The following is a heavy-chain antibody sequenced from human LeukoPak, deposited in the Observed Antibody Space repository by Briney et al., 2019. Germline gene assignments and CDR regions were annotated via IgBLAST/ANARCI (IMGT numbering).Heavy chain of an antibody. D-gene: IGHD2-15*01. J-gene: IGHJ6*03. CDR3: ARAALGSCYFRPYYCYYYMDV. V-gene: IGHV3-7*01. Sequence: GGSLRLSCAASGFTFSSYWMSWVRQAPGKGLEWVANIKQDGSEKYYVDSVKGRFTISRDNAKNSLYLQMNSLRAEDTAVYYCARAALGSCYFRPYYCYYYMDVWGKGTTVTVSS. CDR2: IKQDGSEK. CDR1: GFTFSSYW.